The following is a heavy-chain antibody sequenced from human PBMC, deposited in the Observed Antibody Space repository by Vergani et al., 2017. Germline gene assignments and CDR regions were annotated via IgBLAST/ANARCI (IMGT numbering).Heavy chain of an antibody. J-gene: IGHJ6*03. V-gene: IGHV3-NL1*01. CDR2: ISSSGGNT. CDR3: ARSGYCAHGVCYMTYYYYMDV. Sequence: QVQLVESGGGVVQPGGSLRLSCIASGFTFRIYGMHWVRQAPGKGLEWVSIISSSGGNTYYADSVKGRFTISRDNSKNTLYLQMNNLRAADTAVYYCARSGYCAHGVCYMTYYYYMDVWGKGTAVTVSS. CDR1: GFTFRIYG. D-gene: IGHD2-8*01.